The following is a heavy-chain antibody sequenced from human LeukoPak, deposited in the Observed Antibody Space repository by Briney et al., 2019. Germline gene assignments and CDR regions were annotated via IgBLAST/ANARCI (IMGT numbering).Heavy chain of an antibody. J-gene: IGHJ4*02. V-gene: IGHV7-4-1*02. CDR3: ARDAATINFDS. D-gene: IGHD5-24*01. CDR1: GGTFSSYA. CDR2: ISPNTGNP. Sequence: GASVKVSCKASGGTFSSYAISWLRQAPGQGLEWMGWISPNTGNPTYAQGFTGRFVFSLDTSVSTAYLQISSLKAADTAVYYCARDAATINFDSWGQGTLVTVSS.